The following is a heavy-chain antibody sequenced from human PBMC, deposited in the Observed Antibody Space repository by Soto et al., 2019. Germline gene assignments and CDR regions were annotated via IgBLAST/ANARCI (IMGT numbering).Heavy chain of an antibody. CDR3: TTDSYITSIIVRFDY. V-gene: IGHV3-15*07. Sequence: PGGSLRLSCAASGFTFRKGWVHWVRQDPGEGLGWVGRVKSKNDGGTTDFAAPVKGRFAISRDDSKNMVYLEMNSLQTEDTAIYYCTTDSYITSIIVRFDYWGHGTLVTVSS. J-gene: IGHJ4*01. CDR2: VKSKNDGGTT. D-gene: IGHD3-22*01. CDR1: GFTFRKGW.